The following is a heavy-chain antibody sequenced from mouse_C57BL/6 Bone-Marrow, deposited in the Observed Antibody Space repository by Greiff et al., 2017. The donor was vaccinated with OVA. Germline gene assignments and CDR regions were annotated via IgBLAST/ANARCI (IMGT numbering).Heavy chain of an antibody. D-gene: IGHD2-2*01. CDR2: IYPRSGNT. Sequence: QVQLQQSGAELARPGASVKLSCKASGYTFTSYGISWVKQRTGQGLEWIGEIYPRSGNTYYNEKFKGKATLTADKSSSTAYMELRSLTSEDSAVYYCARRGATMVTPWYFDVWGTGTTVTVSS. J-gene: IGHJ1*03. CDR3: ARRGATMVTPWYFDV. CDR1: GYTFTSYG. V-gene: IGHV1-81*01.